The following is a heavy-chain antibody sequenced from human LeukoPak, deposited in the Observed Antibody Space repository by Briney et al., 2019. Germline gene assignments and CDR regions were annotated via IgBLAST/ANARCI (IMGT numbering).Heavy chain of an antibody. CDR1: GYTFTSYG. CDR2: INPSGGST. CDR3: ASYSIAAAGMLRYYYGMDV. D-gene: IGHD6-13*01. Sequence: ASVKVSCKASGYTFTSYGISWVRQAPGQGLEWMGIINPSGGSTSYAQKFQGRVTMTRDTSTSTVYMELSSLRSEDTAVYYCASYSIAAAGMLRYYYGMDVWGQGTTVTVSS. J-gene: IGHJ6*02. V-gene: IGHV1-46*01.